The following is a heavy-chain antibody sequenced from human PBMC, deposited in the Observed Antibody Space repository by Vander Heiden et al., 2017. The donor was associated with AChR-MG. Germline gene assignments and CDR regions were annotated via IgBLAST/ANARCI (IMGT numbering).Heavy chain of an antibody. CDR3: AKALPDSSSVDY. Sequence: QVQLVESGGGVVQPGRSLRLSCAASGFPFSSYGMHWVRQAPGKGLEWVAVISYDGSNKYYADSVKGRFTISRDNSKNTLYLQMNSLRAEDTAVYYCAKALPDSSSVDYWGQGTLVTVSS. V-gene: IGHV3-30*18. J-gene: IGHJ4*02. D-gene: IGHD6-13*01. CDR1: GFPFSSYG. CDR2: ISYDGSNK.